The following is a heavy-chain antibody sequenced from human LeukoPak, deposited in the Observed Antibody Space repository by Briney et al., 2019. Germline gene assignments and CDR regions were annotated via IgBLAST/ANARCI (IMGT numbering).Heavy chain of an antibody. Sequence: QTGGSLRLSCAASGFTFSSYRMNWVRQAPGKGLVWVSRIASDGSSTTYADSVKGRFSISRGNAKNTLYLQMNSLRVEDTAVYYCARGRPHGNDYWGQGTLVTVSS. D-gene: IGHD4-23*01. CDR3: ARGRPHGNDY. J-gene: IGHJ4*02. CDR1: GFTFSSYR. CDR2: IASDGSST. V-gene: IGHV3-74*01.